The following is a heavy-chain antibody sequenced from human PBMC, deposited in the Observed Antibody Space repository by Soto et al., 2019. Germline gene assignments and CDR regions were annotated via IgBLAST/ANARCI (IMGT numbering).Heavy chain of an antibody. J-gene: IGHJ4*02. CDR2: IRSKAYGGTT. CDR1: GFTFGDYA. V-gene: IGHV3-49*03. Sequence: GGSLRLSCTASGFTFGDYAMSWFRQAPGKGLEWVGFIRSKAYGGTTEYAASVKGRFTISRDDSKSIAYLQMNSLKTEDTAVYYCTIESRIAVAALNPFFDYWGQGTLVTVSS. CDR3: TIESRIAVAALNPFFDY. D-gene: IGHD6-19*01.